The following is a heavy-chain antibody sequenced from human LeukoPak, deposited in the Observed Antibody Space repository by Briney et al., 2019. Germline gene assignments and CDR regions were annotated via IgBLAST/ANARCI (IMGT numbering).Heavy chain of an antibody. V-gene: IGHV3-30*01. Sequence: GGSLRLSCAASGFTFSRYAMHWVRQAPGKGLEWVAVISYDGSNKYYADSVKGRFTISRDNSKNTLYLQMNSLRAEDTAVYYCARDGPGSGSLWQYYYMDVWGKGTTVTVSS. CDR3: ARDGPGSGSLWQYYYMDV. CDR1: GFTFSRYA. D-gene: IGHD3-10*01. J-gene: IGHJ6*03. CDR2: ISYDGSNK.